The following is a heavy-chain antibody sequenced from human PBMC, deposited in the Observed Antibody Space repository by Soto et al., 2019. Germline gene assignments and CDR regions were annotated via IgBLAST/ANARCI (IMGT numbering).Heavy chain of an antibody. J-gene: IGHJ3*02. CDR2: ISGGGSNT. CDR1: GFPFSSYV. V-gene: IGHV3-23*01. D-gene: IGHD3-22*01. CDR3: AKIPNYYDSSGSLPPDAFDI. Sequence: GGSLRLSCAASGFPFSSYVMSWVRQAPGKGLEWVSGISGGGSNTFYADSVKGRFTISRDNSKNTLYLQMNSLRAEDTAVYYCAKIPNYYDSSGSLPPDAFDIWGQGTMVTVSS.